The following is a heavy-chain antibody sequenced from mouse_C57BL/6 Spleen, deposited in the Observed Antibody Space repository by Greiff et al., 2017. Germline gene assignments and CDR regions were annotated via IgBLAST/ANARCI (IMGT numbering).Heavy chain of an antibody. CDR3: ARNNYYGSREDYFDY. V-gene: IGHV2-9-1*01. CDR1: GFSLTSYA. D-gene: IGHD1-1*01. CDR2: IWTGGGT. Sequence: VQGVESGPGLVAPSQSLSITCTVSGFSLTSYAISWVRQPPGKGLEWLGVIWTGGGTNYNSALKSRLSISKDNSKSQVFLKMNSLQTDDTARYYCARNNYYGSREDYFDYWGQGTTLTVSS. J-gene: IGHJ2*01.